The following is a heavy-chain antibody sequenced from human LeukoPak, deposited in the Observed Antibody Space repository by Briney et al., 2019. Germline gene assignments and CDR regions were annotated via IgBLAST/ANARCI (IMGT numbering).Heavy chain of an antibody. D-gene: IGHD2-15*01. CDR1: GYIINNYW. CDR2: IYPADSDI. Sequence: GESLKISCKGSGYIINNYWIGWVRQMPGKGLEWMGIIYPADSDIRYSPSFQGQVTISADKSISTAYLQWSSLKASDTAMYYCATQEYCSGGSCYTWFDPWGQGTLVTVSS. J-gene: IGHJ5*02. V-gene: IGHV5-51*01. CDR3: ATQEYCSGGSCYTWFDP.